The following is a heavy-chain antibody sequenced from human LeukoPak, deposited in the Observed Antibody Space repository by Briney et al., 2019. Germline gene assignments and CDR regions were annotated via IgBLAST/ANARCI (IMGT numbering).Heavy chain of an antibody. CDR3: AGGFLKFIRRGSASSRLFDY. Sequence: ASVKVSCKASGYTFTSYDINWVRQATRQGLEWMGWMNPNSGNTGYAQKFQGRVTMTRNTSISTAYMELSSLRSEDTAVYYCAGGFLKFIRRGSASSRLFDYWGQGTLVTVSS. CDR2: MNPNSGNT. D-gene: IGHD5-24*01. V-gene: IGHV1-8*01. CDR1: GYTFTSYD. J-gene: IGHJ4*02.